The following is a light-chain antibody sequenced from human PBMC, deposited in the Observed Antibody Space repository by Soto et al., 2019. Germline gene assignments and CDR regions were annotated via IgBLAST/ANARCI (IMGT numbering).Light chain of an antibody. J-gene: IGKJ4*01. CDR3: QQYYTTPLT. Sequence: DIVMTQSPDSLAAFLGERATINCKSSQSLFYSSHHKNYLSWYQQKPGRPPKLLFYWASTRDSGVPDRFTGSGSGTDFTLTISSLRAEEVAIYYVQQYYTTPLTFGGGTKVEIK. CDR2: WAS. V-gene: IGKV4-1*01. CDR1: QSLFYSSHHKNY.